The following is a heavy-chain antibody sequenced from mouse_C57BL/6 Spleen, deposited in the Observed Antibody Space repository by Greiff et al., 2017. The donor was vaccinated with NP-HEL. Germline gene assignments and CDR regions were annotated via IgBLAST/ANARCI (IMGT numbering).Heavy chain of an antibody. D-gene: IGHD1-1*02. V-gene: IGHV14-2*01. Sequence: EVQLQQSGAELVKPGASVKLSCTASGFNINDYYMHWVKQRTEQGLEWIGRIDPEDGETKYAPNFQGKATITADTSSNTAYLQLSSLTSEDTAVYYCARYGWYFDVWGTGTTVTVSS. CDR1: GFNINDYY. CDR2: IDPEDGET. CDR3: ARYGWYFDV. J-gene: IGHJ1*03.